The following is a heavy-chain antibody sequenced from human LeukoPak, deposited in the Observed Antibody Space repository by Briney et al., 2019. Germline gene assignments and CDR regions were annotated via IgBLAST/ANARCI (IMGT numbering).Heavy chain of an antibody. CDR1: GFTSSSYW. CDR2: ISGDGTAR. CDR3: VRGRGSYGWFDP. Sequence: GGSLRLSCAASGFTSSSYWMHRVRQVPGKGLVWVSRISGDGTARNYADSVKGRFTISRDDAKNTVDLQMNSLRGEDTAVYYCVRGRGSYGWFDPWGQGTLVTVSS. V-gene: IGHV3-74*01. J-gene: IGHJ5*02. D-gene: IGHD3-10*01.